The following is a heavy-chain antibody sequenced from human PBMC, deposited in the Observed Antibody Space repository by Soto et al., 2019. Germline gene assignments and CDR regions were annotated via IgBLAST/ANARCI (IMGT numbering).Heavy chain of an antibody. CDR3: ANCVYGEVVYYFDY. J-gene: IGHJ4*02. CDR2: ISGSGGST. CDR1: GFTFSSYA. V-gene: IGHV3-23*01. Sequence: GGSLRLSCAASGFTFSSYAMGWVRQAPGKGLEWVSAISGSGGSTYYADSVKGRFTISRDNSKNTLYLQMNSLRAEDTAVYYCANCVYGEVVYYFDYWGQGTLVTVSS. D-gene: IGHD4-17*01.